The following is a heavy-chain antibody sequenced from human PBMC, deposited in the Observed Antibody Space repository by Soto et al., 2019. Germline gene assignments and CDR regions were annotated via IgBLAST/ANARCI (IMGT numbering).Heavy chain of an antibody. CDR1: GYTFTSYA. D-gene: IGHD3-3*01. CDR2: INAGNGNT. J-gene: IGHJ6*02. V-gene: IGHV1-3*01. Sequence: ALVKVSCKASGYTFTSYAMHWVRQAPGQRLEWMGWINAGNGNTKYSQKFQGRVTITRDTSASTAYMELSSLRSEDTDVYYCARQWAYYDFWSGYSTNYCYYGWDGWGQGTRGTVS. CDR3: ARQWAYYDFWSGYSTNYCYYGWDG.